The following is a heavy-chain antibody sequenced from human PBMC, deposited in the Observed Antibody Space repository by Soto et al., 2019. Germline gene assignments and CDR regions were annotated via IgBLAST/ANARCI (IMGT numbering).Heavy chain of an antibody. CDR3: ARGLFGYDDGISPSPENWFDP. Sequence: SETLSLSCAVSGASIGSGGCAWSWIRQPPGKGLEGVGYIYHSGSTYYTPSLKSRLTTSVDRSNNPISLKLSSVTAADTAVYFRARGLFGYDDGISPSPENWFDPWSHGTLVT. V-gene: IGHV4-30-2*01. CDR1: GASIGSGGCA. CDR2: IYHSGST. D-gene: IGHD3-22*01. J-gene: IGHJ5*02.